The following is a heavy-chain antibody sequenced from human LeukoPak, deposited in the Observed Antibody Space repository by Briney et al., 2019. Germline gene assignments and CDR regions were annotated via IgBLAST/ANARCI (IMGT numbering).Heavy chain of an antibody. D-gene: IGHD3-9*01. CDR3: ATAGAYYDILTGSLFHPYYFDY. Sequence: PSETLSLTCAVYGGSFSGYYWSWIRQPPGKGLEWIGEINHSGSTNYNPSLKSRVTISVDTSKNQFSLKLSSVTAADTAVYYCATAGAYYDILTGSLFHPYYFDYWGQGTLVTVSS. CDR2: INHSGST. V-gene: IGHV4-34*01. J-gene: IGHJ4*02. CDR1: GGSFSGYY.